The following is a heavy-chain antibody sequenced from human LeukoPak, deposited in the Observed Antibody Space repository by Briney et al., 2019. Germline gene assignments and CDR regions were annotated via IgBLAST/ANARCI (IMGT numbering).Heavy chain of an antibody. V-gene: IGHV3-23*01. Sequence: PGGSLRLSCAASEFSLSSYSMDWFRQTPGKGLEWVSAISGSGGSTYYADSVKGRFTISRDNSKNTLYLQMNSLRAEDTAVYYCAKRTYYDFWSGYYPLDYWGQGTLVTVSS. CDR3: AKRTYYDFWSGYYPLDY. CDR2: ISGSGGST. CDR1: EFSLSSYS. J-gene: IGHJ4*02. D-gene: IGHD3-3*01.